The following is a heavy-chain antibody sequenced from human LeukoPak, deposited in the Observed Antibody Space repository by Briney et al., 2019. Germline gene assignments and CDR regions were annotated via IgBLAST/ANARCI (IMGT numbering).Heavy chain of an antibody. D-gene: IGHD3-10*01. CDR2: INHSGST. CDR1: GGSISSGGYY. V-gene: IGHV4-39*07. Sequence: SETLSLTCTVSGGSISSGGYYWSWIRQPPGKGLEWIGEINHSGSTNYNPSLKSRVTISVDTSKNQFSLKLSSVTAAGTAVYYCARVVRYYYGSGSYYGYYYYYGMDVWGQGTTVTVSS. J-gene: IGHJ6*02. CDR3: ARVVRYYYGSGSYYGYYYYYGMDV.